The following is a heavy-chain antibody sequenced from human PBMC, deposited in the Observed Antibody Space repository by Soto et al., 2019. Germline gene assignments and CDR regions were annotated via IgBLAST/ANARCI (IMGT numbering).Heavy chain of an antibody. CDR2: ISDDGVSK. CDR3: ARAYYFGSGTSYTLYY. Sequence: GGSLRLSCAASGFTFSNYGMHWVRQAPGKGLEWVAAISDDGVSKYYADSVQGRFTISRDNSESAVFLQMNSLRPDDTALYFCARAYYFGSGTSYTLYYWGQGTQVTVSS. J-gene: IGHJ4*02. V-gene: IGHV3-30*03. CDR1: GFTFSNYG. D-gene: IGHD3-10*01.